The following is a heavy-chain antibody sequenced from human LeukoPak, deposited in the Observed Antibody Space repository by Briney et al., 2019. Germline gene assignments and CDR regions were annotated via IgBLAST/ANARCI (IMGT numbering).Heavy chain of an antibody. J-gene: IGHJ4*02. V-gene: IGHV5-51*01. CDR2: IYPGDSDT. D-gene: IGHD3-22*01. CDR3: ARQYYYDSSGPKGGFDY. CDR1: GYSFTSYW. Sequence: GESLKISCKGSGYSFTSYWIGWVRQMPGKGLEWMGIIYPGDSDTRYSPSFQGQVTISADKSISTAYLQWSSLEASDTAMYYCARQYYYDSSGPKGGFDYWGQGTLVTVSS.